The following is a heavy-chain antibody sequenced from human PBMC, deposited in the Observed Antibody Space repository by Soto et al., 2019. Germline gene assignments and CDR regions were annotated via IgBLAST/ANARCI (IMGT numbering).Heavy chain of an antibody. Sequence: GGSLRLSCAASGFTFSSYAMSWVRQAPGKGLEWVSAISGSGGSTYYADSVKGRFTISGDNSKNTLYLQMNSLRAEDTAVYYCAKDCTNGVCSGTLDYWGQGTLVTVSS. J-gene: IGHJ4*02. D-gene: IGHD2-8*01. CDR3: AKDCTNGVCSGTLDY. CDR2: ISGSGGST. CDR1: GFTFSSYA. V-gene: IGHV3-23*01.